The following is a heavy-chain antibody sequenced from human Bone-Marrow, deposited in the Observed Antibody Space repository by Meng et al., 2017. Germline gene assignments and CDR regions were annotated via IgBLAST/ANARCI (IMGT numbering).Heavy chain of an antibody. CDR2: IYSGGST. Sequence: GESLKISCAASGFTVSSNYMSWVRQAPGKGLEWVSVIYSGGSTYYADSVKGRFTISRDNSKNTLYLQMNSLRAEDTAVYYGARELYYDSSGYYGGSWFDPWGQGTLVTVSS. CDR3: ARELYYDSSGYYGGSWFDP. V-gene: IGHV3-66*02. CDR1: GFTVSSNY. D-gene: IGHD3-22*01. J-gene: IGHJ5*02.